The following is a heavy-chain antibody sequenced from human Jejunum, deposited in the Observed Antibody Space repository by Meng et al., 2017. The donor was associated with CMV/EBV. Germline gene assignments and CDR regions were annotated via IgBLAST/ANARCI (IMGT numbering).Heavy chain of an antibody. CDR1: VFSLSTSEVG. J-gene: IGHJ5*02. V-gene: IGHV2-5*02. D-gene: IGHD2-2*01. CDR2: IYWDDDK. Sequence: ITLKECCLNHVKPPHTTSLACTFSVFSLSTSEVGVGWIRQLPGKALDWLAVIYWDDDKRYSPSLKSRLTITKDTSKNQVVLTLTNMDPVDTATYYCALFTRSWFDPWGQGTLVTVSS. CDR3: ALFTRSWFDP.